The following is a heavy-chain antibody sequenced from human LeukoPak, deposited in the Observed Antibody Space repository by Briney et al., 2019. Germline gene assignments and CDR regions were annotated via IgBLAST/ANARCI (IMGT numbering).Heavy chain of an antibody. CDR3: ARDRSTDRDDAFDI. Sequence: ASVKVSCKASGYTFIDYYMHWVRQAPGQGLEWMGWINPNSGAINYAQNFQDRVIMTRDTSISTVYMELSRLTSDDTAVYFCARDRSTDRDDAFDIWGQGTMVTVSS. J-gene: IGHJ3*02. CDR1: GYTFIDYY. V-gene: IGHV1-2*02. CDR2: INPNSGAI.